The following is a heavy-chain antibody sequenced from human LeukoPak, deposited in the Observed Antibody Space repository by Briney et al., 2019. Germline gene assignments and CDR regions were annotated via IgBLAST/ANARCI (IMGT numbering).Heavy chain of an antibody. J-gene: IGHJ4*02. CDR3: ARHSKGSSYFDY. Sequence: PSETLSSTCIVSGGSISSSNYYWGWIRQPPGKGLEWIGSIYYSGSTYYSSSLKSRVTISVDTSKNQFSLKLNSVAAADTALYYCARHSKGSSYFDYWGQGTLVTVSS. D-gene: IGHD1-26*01. CDR1: GGSISSSNYY. CDR2: IYYSGST. V-gene: IGHV4-39*01.